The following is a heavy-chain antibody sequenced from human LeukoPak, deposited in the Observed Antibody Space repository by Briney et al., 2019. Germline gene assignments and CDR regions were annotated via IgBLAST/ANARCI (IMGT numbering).Heavy chain of an antibody. CDR2: INPSGGST. V-gene: IGHV1-46*01. CDR1: GYTFTSYY. D-gene: IGHD3-3*02. J-gene: IGHJ6*03. CDR3: ASTSAFFTSIPGAAKQRDYYIDV. Sequence: ASVKVSCKASGYTFTSYYMHWVRQAPGQGLEWMGIINPSGGSTSYAQKFQGRVTMTRNTSISTAYMELSSLRSEDTAVYYCASTSAFFTSIPGAAKQRDYYIDVWGKGTTVTISS.